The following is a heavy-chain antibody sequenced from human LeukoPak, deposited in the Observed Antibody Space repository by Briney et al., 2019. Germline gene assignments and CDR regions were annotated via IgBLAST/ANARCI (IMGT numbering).Heavy chain of an antibody. J-gene: IGHJ3*02. Sequence: ASVKVSCKASGYTFTSYGISWVRQAPGQGLEWMGWISAYNGNTNYAQKLQGRVTMTTDTSTSTAYMELRSLRSDDTAVYYCARGGGHCSSTCCQGAFDIWGQGTMVTVSS. CDR1: GYTFTSYG. V-gene: IGHV1-18*01. CDR2: ISAYNGNT. D-gene: IGHD2-2*03. CDR3: ARGGGHCSSTCCQGAFDI.